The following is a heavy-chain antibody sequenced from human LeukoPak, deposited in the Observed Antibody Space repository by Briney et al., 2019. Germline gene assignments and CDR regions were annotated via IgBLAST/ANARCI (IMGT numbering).Heavy chain of an antibody. D-gene: IGHD2-15*01. J-gene: IGHJ5*02. CDR1: GGSISSYY. V-gene: IGHV4-59*08. CDR3: ARRQMVAAAFNWFDP. Sequence: RPSETLSLTCTVSGGSISSYYWSWLRQPPGKGLEWIGYIYYSGSTNYNPSLKSRVTISVDTSKNQFSLKLSSVTAADTAVYYCARRQMVAAAFNWFDPWGQGTLVTVSS. CDR2: IYYSGST.